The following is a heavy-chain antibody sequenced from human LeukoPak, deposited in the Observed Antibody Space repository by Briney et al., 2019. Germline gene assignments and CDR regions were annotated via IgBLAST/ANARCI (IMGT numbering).Heavy chain of an antibody. J-gene: IGHJ6*03. CDR1: GGSFSGYY. V-gene: IGHV4-34*01. Sequence: SETLPLTCAVYGGSFSGYYWSWIRQPPGKGLEWIGEINHSGSTNYNPSLKSRVTISVDTSKNQFSLKLSSVTAADTAVYYCARDHGPTVATSPFYSYYMDVWGKGTTVTVSS. CDR2: INHSGST. CDR3: ARDHGPTVATSPFYSYYMDV. D-gene: IGHD4-11*01.